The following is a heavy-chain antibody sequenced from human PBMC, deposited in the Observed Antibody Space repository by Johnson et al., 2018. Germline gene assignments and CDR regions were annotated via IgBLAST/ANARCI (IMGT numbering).Heavy chain of an antibody. J-gene: IGHJ6*02. D-gene: IGHD5-18*01. CDR3: ARARSWGIQLYYYYYGMDV. CDR2: IWYDGSNK. Sequence: VQLVETGGGVVQPGRSLRLSCAASGFTFSSYGMHWVRQAPGKGLEWVAVIWYDGSNKYYAESVKGRFTISRDNSKNTLYLQMNSLRAEDTAGYYCARARSWGIQLYYYYYGMDVWGQGTTVTVSS. CDR1: GFTFSSYG. V-gene: IGHV3-33*01.